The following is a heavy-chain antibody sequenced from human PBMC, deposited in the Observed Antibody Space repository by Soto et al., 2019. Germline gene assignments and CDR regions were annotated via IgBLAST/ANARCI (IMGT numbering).Heavy chain of an antibody. CDR3: ARRGYSSSWYYYYYYGMDV. Sequence: QVQLVQSRPEVKKPGASVKVSCKASGYTFTSYDINWVRQATGQGLEWMGWMNPNSGNTGYAQKFQGRVTMTRNTSISTAYMELSSLRSEDTAVYYCARRGYSSSWYYYYYYGMDVWGQGTTVTVSS. D-gene: IGHD6-13*01. CDR2: MNPNSGNT. V-gene: IGHV1-8*01. J-gene: IGHJ6*02. CDR1: GYTFTSYD.